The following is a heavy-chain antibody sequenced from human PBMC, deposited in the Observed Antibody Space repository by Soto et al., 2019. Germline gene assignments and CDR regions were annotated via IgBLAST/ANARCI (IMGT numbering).Heavy chain of an antibody. J-gene: IGHJ4*02. CDR2: VYYAGNT. CDR3: VSHGDYDHRSGPYSVHY. D-gene: IGHD3-16*01. Sequence: LSLSSTLSGGSMSRSTNRYYCGWIRTTPAKGLAWIGSVYYAGNTYYSPSLESRVTISVDTSKNQLSLRLNSVTAADTALFYCVSHGDYDHRSGPYSVHYRGQG. CDR1: GGSMSRSTNRYY. V-gene: IGHV4-39*01.